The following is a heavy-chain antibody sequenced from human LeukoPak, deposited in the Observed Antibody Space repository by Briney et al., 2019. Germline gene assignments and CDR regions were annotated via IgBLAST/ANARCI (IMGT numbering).Heavy chain of an antibody. V-gene: IGHV4-4*07. J-gene: IGHJ5*02. CDR1: AGSISSYY. CDR2: IYTSGST. D-gene: IGHD2-21*01. Sequence: SETLSLTCTVSAGSISSYYWSWIRQPAGKGLKWIGRIYTSGSTNYNPSLKSRVTMSVDTSKNQFSLKLSSVTAADTAVYYCARDVVGPWGQGTLVTVSS. CDR3: ARDVVGP.